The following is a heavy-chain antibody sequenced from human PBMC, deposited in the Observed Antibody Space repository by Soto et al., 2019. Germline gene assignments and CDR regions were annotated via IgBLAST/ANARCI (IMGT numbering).Heavy chain of an antibody. Sequence: QVQLVQSGAEVKKPGASVKVSCKASGYTFTSYGISWVRQAPGQGLEWMGWISAYNGNTNYAQKLQGRVTMTTDTXTXXAYMELRRLRSDDTAVYYCARDPIAAADETNWFDPWGQGTLVTVSS. CDR1: GYTFTSYG. CDR3: ARDPIAAADETNWFDP. V-gene: IGHV1-18*01. CDR2: ISAYNGNT. D-gene: IGHD6-13*01. J-gene: IGHJ5*02.